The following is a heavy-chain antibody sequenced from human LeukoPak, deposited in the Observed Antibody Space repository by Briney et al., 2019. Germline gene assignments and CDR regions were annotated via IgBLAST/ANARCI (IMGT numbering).Heavy chain of an antibody. CDR1: GFTFSSYW. CDR3: ARVRVRGIITYYFDD. CDR2: IKQDGSEK. J-gene: IGHJ4*02. Sequence: GGSLRLSCAASGFTFSSYWMSWVRQAPGKGLEWVANIKQDGSEKYYVDSVKGRFTISRDNAKTSLCLQMNSLRAEDTAVYYCARVRVRGIITYYFDDWGQGTLVTVSS. D-gene: IGHD3-10*01. V-gene: IGHV3-7*01.